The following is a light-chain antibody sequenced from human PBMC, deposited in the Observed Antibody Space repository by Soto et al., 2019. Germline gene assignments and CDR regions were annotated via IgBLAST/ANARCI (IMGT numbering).Light chain of an antibody. Sequence: QSALTQPASVSGSPGQSITISCAGTSSDVGAYNYVSWYQQHPGKPPKLMIYEVSNRPSGVSNRFSGSKSGNTASLTISGLQAEDEADYYCSSCTSSSTRVVFGGGTKVTVL. J-gene: IGLJ2*01. CDR2: EVS. V-gene: IGLV2-14*01. CDR1: SSDVGAYNY. CDR3: SSCTSSSTRVV.